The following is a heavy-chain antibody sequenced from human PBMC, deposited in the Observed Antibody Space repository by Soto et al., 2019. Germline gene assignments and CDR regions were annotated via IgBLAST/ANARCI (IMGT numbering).Heavy chain of an antibody. Sequence: EVQLVESGGGLVQPGGSLRLSYAASGFTFSSYAMHWVRQAPGKGLEYVSAITSSGFNTDYASSVKGRFTISRDNSKNTLYLQMGSLRAEDMAVYYCARRIPFGYGMDVWGQGTTVTVSS. V-gene: IGHV3-64*01. CDR3: ARRIPFGYGMDV. J-gene: IGHJ6*02. D-gene: IGHD2-21*01. CDR2: ITSSGFNT. CDR1: GFTFSSYA.